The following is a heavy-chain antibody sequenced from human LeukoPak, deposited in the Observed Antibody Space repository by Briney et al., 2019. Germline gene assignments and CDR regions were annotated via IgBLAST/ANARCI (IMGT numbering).Heavy chain of an antibody. Sequence: GGSLRLSCAASGFTFSSCSMNWVRQAPGKGLEWVSSISSSSSYIYYADSVKGRFTISRDNAKNSLYLQMNSLRAEDTAVYYCAREAPYYDILTGYYSEKYYGMDVWGQGTTVTVSS. CDR2: ISSSSSYI. D-gene: IGHD3-9*01. J-gene: IGHJ6*02. V-gene: IGHV3-21*01. CDR3: AREAPYYDILTGYYSEKYYGMDV. CDR1: GFTFSSCS.